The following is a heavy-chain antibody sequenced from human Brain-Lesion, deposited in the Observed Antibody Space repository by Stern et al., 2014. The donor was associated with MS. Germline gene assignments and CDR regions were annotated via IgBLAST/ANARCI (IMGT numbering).Heavy chain of an antibody. CDR3: AGEEDIRYCSGGSCTGNWFDP. CDR2: IYYSGKT. Sequence: QLQLQESGPGLVKPSETLSLTCTVAGGSVSSTSYAWAWIRQPPGKGLEWIGTIYYSGKTYYSPSLKSRLTISLETSKNQFSLRLRSVTAADTAVYYCAGEEDIRYCSGGSCTGNWFDPWGQGTLVTVSS. V-gene: IGHV4-39*01. D-gene: IGHD2-15*01. CDR1: GGSVSSTSYA. J-gene: IGHJ5*02.